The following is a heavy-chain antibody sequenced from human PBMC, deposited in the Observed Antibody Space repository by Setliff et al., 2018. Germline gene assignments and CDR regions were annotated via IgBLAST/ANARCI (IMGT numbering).Heavy chain of an antibody. D-gene: IGHD3-10*01. CDR2: IYYSGNT. Sequence: LSLTCTVSGGSISSGDYYWTWIRQPPGKGLEWIGFIYYSGNTFYNPSLKSRLTISVDTSKNLFSLKLSSVTAADTAVYYCARQLYYYGTPGYFDYWGQGTLVTVS. J-gene: IGHJ4*02. CDR1: GGSISSGDYY. CDR3: ARQLYYYGTPGYFDY. V-gene: IGHV4-30-4*08.